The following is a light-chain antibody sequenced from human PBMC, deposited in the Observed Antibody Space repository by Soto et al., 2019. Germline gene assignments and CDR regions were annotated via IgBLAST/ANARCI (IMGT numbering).Light chain of an antibody. V-gene: IGLV2-14*01. CDR1: SSDIGAYDY. CDR2: HVT. CDR3: SSYTTTSTYV. Sequence: QSVLTQPASVSGSPGQSIAISCTGTSSDIGAYDYVSWYQQYSGRAPKLMIYHVTNRPSGVSDRFSGSKSGNSASLTISGLQAEDEADYYCSSYTTTSTYVFGTGTRSPS. J-gene: IGLJ1*01.